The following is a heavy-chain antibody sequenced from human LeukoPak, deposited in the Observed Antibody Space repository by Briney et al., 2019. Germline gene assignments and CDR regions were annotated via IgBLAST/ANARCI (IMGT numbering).Heavy chain of an antibody. Sequence: GSLRLSCAASGLTFSNYGMHWVRQAPGKGLEWVAVIWYDGGNKYYADSVKGRFTISRDNSKNTLYLQMNSLRADDTAVYYCARDSAGYFDYWGLGTLVTVSS. J-gene: IGHJ4*02. CDR1: GLTFSNYG. CDR3: ARDSAGYFDY. V-gene: IGHV3-33*01. CDR2: IWYDGGNK.